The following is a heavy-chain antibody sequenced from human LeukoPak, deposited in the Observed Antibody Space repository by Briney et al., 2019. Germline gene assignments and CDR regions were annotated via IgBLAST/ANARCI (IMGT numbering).Heavy chain of an antibody. D-gene: IGHD4-23*01. J-gene: IGHJ4*02. CDR3: ARGHGWGYDGNSWFFDY. Sequence: VASVKVSCKASGYTFTSYDINWVRQATGQGLEWMGSMNPNSGNTGYAQKFQGRVTITRNTSISTAYMELSSLRSEDTAVYWCARGHGWGYDGNSWFFDYWGQGTLVIVSS. V-gene: IGHV1-8*03. CDR2: MNPNSGNT. CDR1: GYTFTSYD.